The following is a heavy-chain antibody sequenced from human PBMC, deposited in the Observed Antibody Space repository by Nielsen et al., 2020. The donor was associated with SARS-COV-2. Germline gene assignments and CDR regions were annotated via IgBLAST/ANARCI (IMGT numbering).Heavy chain of an antibody. D-gene: IGHD2-15*01. J-gene: IGHJ4*02. CDR3: ARRGSSWTDFDS. CDR1: GYNFAGYW. V-gene: IGHV5-51*01. CDR2: IYPGDSDT. Sequence: GGSLRLSCKGSGYNFAGYWIAWVRQSPGSALEWMGIIYPGDSDTRYSPSFQGQVTISADKSISTAYLQWGSLKASDTAMYYCARRGSSWTDFDSWGQGTLVTVSS.